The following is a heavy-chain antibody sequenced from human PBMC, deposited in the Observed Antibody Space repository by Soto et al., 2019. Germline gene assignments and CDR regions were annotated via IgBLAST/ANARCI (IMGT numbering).Heavy chain of an antibody. CDR2: ISGDGGTT. CDR1: GFTFSSYA. CDR3: AKKRVLVPAMYHFDY. Sequence: EVQLLESGGGLVQPGGSLRLSCAASGFTFSSYAMNWVRQAPGKGLEWVSIISGDGGTTSYADSVKGRFTISRDNYKNTLYLQMNSLRAEDTAVYYCAKKRVLVPAMYHFDYWGQGTLVTVSS. V-gene: IGHV3-23*01. D-gene: IGHD2-2*01. J-gene: IGHJ4*02.